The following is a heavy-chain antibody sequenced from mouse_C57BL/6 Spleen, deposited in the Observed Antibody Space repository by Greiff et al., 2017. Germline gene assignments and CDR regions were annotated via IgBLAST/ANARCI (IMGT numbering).Heavy chain of an antibody. V-gene: IGHV1-39*01. D-gene: IGHD2-1*01. J-gene: IGHJ4*01. CDR3: ARYGNYPYYYARDY. CDR2: INPNYGTT. Sequence: VQLQQSGPELVKPGASVKISCKASGYSFTDYNMNWVKQSNGKSLEWIGVINPNYGTTSYNQKFKGKATLTVDQSSSTAYMQRNSLTSEDSAVYYCARYGNYPYYYARDYWGQGTSVTVSS. CDR1: GYSFTDYN.